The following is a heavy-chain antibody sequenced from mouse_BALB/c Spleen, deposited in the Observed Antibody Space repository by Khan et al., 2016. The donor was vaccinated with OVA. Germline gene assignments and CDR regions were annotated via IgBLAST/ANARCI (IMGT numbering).Heavy chain of an antibody. D-gene: IGHD3-2*01. CDR1: GSTFTNHH. CDR3: ATPRQLGLMGWFAY. J-gene: IGHJ3*01. Sequence: VQLQQSGAELVRPGASVKISCKAFGSTFTNHHINWVKQRPGQCLDWIGYINPYNDYTNYNQKFKDKATLTVDKSSSTAYMELSSLTSEDSAVYSCATPRQLGLMGWFAYWGQGTLVTVSA. CDR2: INPYNDYT. V-gene: IGHV1S45*01.